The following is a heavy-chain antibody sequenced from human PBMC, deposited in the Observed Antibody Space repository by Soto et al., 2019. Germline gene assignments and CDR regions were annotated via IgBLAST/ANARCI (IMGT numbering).Heavy chain of an antibody. CDR1: GGSLTRGTYS. CDR2: IFPSGTT. Sequence: SETLSLTCAVSGGSLTRGTYSWNWIRQPPGKGLEWIGYIFPSGTTYYNPSLKSRVSISIDVSKNQFSLNLRSLTAADTAVYYCARGRKFDSWGQGTLVTVSS. CDR3: ARGRKFDS. J-gene: IGHJ4*02. V-gene: IGHV4-30-2*01.